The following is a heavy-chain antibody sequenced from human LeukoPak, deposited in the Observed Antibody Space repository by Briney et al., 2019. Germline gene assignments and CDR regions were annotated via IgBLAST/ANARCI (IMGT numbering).Heavy chain of an antibody. CDR1: GFTFSSFS. CDR3: AKGLMGSGYYNWFDP. V-gene: IGHV3-43*02. CDR2: ISGDGGST. J-gene: IGHJ5*02. Sequence: RGSLRLSCTASGFTFSSFSMNWVRQAPGKGLEWVSLISGDGGSTYYADSVKGRFTISRDNSKNSLYLQMNSLTTEDTALYYCAKGLMGSGYYNWFDPWGQGTLVIVSS. D-gene: IGHD3-3*01.